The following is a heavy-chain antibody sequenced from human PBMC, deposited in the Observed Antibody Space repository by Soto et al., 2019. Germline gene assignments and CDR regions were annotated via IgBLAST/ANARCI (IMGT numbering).Heavy chain of an antibody. Sequence: EVQLVESGGGLVQPGGSLRLSCAASGFTFSSSWVNWVRQAPGKGLDWVANINPDGSERKYGDSVKGRFTISRENAKHSLYLQITSLTAEHTAVYYCARRSGSSGFPWGQGTLVTVSS. V-gene: IGHV3-7*01. CDR3: ARRSGSSGFP. J-gene: IGHJ5*02. D-gene: IGHD3-22*01. CDR2: INPDGSER. CDR1: GFTFSSSW.